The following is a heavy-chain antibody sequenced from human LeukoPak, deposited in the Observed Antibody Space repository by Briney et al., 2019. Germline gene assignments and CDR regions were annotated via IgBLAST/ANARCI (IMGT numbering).Heavy chain of an antibody. CDR2: IYPGDSET. J-gene: IGHJ4*02. CDR1: GYRFTNYW. D-gene: IGHD2-21*02. Sequence: GESLKISCKGSGYRFTNYWIGWVRQMPGKGLEWMGIIYPGDSETRYSPSFQGQVTISADKSISTAYLQWSSLKASDTAMYYCARRAYCGGDCYNDYWGQGTLVTVSS. CDR3: ARRAYCGGDCYNDY. V-gene: IGHV5-51*01.